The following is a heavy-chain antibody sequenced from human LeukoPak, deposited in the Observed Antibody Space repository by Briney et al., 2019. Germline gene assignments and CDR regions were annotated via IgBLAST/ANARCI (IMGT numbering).Heavy chain of an antibody. CDR3: ARDLGFDWLFGPEY. V-gene: IGHV4-38-2*02. D-gene: IGHD3-9*01. CDR2: MHHSGTT. J-gene: IGHJ4*02. Sequence: SETLSLTCVVSGYSISRGYYWGWIRQPPGKGLEWIGSMHHSGTTYYNASLKSRVTISVDTSRNQFFLKLSSVTAADTAVYYCARDLGFDWLFGPEYWGQGTLVTVSS. CDR1: GYSISRGYY.